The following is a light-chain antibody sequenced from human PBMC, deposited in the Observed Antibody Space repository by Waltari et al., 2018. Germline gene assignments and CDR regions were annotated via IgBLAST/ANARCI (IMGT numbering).Light chain of an antibody. V-gene: IGKV3-15*01. CDR1: QSVSSN. CDR2: GAS. CDR3: QQYNNWPPWT. J-gene: IGKJ1*01. Sequence: EIVMTQSPATLSVSTGERATLSCRASQSVSSNLAWYQQKPGQAPRLLIYGASTRATGIPSRFSGSGSGTEFTLTIGSLQSEDFAVYYCQQYNNWPPWTFGQGTKVEMK.